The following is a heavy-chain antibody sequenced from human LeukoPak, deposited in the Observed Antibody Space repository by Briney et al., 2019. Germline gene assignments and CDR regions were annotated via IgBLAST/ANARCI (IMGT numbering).Heavy chain of an antibody. CDR1: GFTFSSYW. V-gene: IGHV3-74*01. J-gene: IGHJ4*02. Sequence: GGSLRLSCAASGFTFSSYWMHWVRQAPGKGLVWVSRINSEARSTIYADSVKGRFTISRDNAKNTLYLQTNSLRAEDTAVYYCARGTQYSGDDYHYFDFWGQGTLVTVSS. D-gene: IGHD5-12*01. CDR2: INSEARST. CDR3: ARGTQYSGDDYHYFDF.